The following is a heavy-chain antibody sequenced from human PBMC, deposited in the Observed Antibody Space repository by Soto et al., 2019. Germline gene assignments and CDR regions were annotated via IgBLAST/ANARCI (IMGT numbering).Heavy chain of an antibody. CDR1: GGSFSGYY. D-gene: IGHD2-15*01. V-gene: IGHV4-34*01. Sequence: AQLQQWGAGLLKPSETLSLTCAVYGGSFSGYYWSWIRQPPGKGLEWIGEINHSGSTNYNPSLKSRVTISVDTSKNQFSLKLSSVTAADTAVYYCARGGADCSGGSCYPSRYYYMDVWGKGTTVTVSS. J-gene: IGHJ6*03. CDR3: ARGGADCSGGSCYPSRYYYMDV. CDR2: INHSGST.